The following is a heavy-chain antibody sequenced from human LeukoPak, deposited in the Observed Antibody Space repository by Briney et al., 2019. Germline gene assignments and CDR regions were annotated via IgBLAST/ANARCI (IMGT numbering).Heavy chain of an antibody. CDR1: SGSISTSNYY. CDR2: IFYSGST. D-gene: IGHD4-11*01. CDR3: ASSRYDYTAY. J-gene: IGHJ4*02. V-gene: IGHV4-39*07. Sequence: SETLSLTCTVSSGSISTSNYYWGWVRQPPGKALEWIGNIFYSGSTYYSPSLKSRVTISVDTSKNQFSLKLTSVTATDTAVYYCASSRYDYTAYWGQGTLVTVSS.